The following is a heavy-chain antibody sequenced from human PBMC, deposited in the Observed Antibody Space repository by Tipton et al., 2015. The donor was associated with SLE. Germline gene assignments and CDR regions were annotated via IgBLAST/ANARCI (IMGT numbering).Heavy chain of an antibody. CDR2: IYYIGSN. D-gene: IGHD4-11*01. V-gene: IGHV4-39*07. Sequence: LRLSCTVSGVSVTNYYWGWIRQPPGKGLEWIGSIYYIGSNYNNPSLESRVTISVDTSKNQFSLKLSSVTAADTAVYYCARRGLQFNYFDYWGQGTRVTVSS. CDR1: GVSVTNYY. J-gene: IGHJ4*02. CDR3: ARRGLQFNYFDY.